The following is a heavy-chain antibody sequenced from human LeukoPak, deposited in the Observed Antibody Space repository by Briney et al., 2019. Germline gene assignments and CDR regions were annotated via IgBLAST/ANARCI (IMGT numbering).Heavy chain of an antibody. Sequence: PGGSLSLSGAASGFTFSSYELNWVRQAPGKGLEWVSYITSGGGANRFYSESVKGRFTISRDNAKNSLYLHMNSLRAEDTGVYYCARIGTTTRGPAGLDVWGQGTTVTVSS. CDR2: ITSGGGANR. CDR3: ARIGTTTRGPAGLDV. J-gene: IGHJ6*02. D-gene: IGHD2/OR15-2a*01. V-gene: IGHV3-48*03. CDR1: GFTFSSYE.